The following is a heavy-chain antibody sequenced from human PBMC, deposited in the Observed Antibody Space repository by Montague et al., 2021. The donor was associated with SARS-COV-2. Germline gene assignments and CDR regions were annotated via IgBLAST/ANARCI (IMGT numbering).Heavy chain of an antibody. J-gene: IGHJ4*02. Sequence: QSGAEVKKSGESLRISCRGSGYDFTSYWISWFRQTPGKGLEWMGRVNPADSRTNYSPSFQGQVTISVDKSATTAYLQWSSLKASDTAIYYCARSQDCGSDCYFAHWGQGSVVTVSS. CDR1: GYDFTSYW. D-gene: IGHD2-21*02. CDR2: VNPADSRT. CDR3: ARSQDCGSDCYFAH. V-gene: IGHV5-10-1*01.